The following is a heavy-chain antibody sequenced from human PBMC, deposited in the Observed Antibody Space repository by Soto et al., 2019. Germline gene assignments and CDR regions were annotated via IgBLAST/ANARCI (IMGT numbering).Heavy chain of an antibody. Sequence: SETLSLTCTVSGGSISSYYGGWFRQPPGKGLEWIGYIYYSGSTTYHPSLKSRVTISVDMSKNQFSLNLTSVTAADTAVYYCARLGGYYQAFDQWGQGSLVTVS. D-gene: IGHD3-22*01. J-gene: IGHJ4*02. CDR3: ARLGGYYQAFDQ. CDR1: GGSISSYY. V-gene: IGHV4-59*08. CDR2: IYYSGST.